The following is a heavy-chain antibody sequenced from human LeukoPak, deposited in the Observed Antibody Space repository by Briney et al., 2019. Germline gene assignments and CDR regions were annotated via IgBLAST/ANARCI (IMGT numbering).Heavy chain of an antibody. CDR1: GFTFSSYA. CDR3: ARGNYYGMDV. J-gene: IGHJ6*02. V-gene: IGHV3-23*01. Sequence: PGGSLRLSCAASGFTFSSYAMSWVRQAPGKGLEWVSAISGSGGSTYYADSVKGRFTISRDNAKNTLYLQMNSLRVEDTAVYYCARGNYYGMDVWGQGTTVTVSS. CDR2: ISGSGGST.